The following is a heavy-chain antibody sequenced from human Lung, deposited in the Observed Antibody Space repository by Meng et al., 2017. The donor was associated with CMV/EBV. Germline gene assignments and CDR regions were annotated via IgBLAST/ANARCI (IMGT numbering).Heavy chain of an antibody. D-gene: IGHD2-21*01. CDR2: ISSSGTYI. V-gene: IGHV3-21*01. Sequence: GESLKISCAASGFTFSSYSMNWVRQAPGKGLEWVSSISSSGTYIYYADSVKGRFTISRDNAQNSLYLQMNSLRAEDTAVYYCARDVSPRSSAYFAIYYFYALDVWXQGNXVTV. CDR3: ARDVSPRSSAYFAIYYFYALDV. J-gene: IGHJ6*02. CDR1: GFTFSSYS.